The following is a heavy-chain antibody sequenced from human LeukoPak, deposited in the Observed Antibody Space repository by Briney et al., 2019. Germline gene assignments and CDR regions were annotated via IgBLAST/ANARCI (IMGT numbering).Heavy chain of an antibody. V-gene: IGHV3-21*01. D-gene: IGHD3-10*01. J-gene: IGHJ6*04. CDR1: GFTFSSFN. CDR2: ITSSGTHI. CDR3: AKGGLRGSHVDV. Sequence: GGSLRLSCAASGFTFSSFNMNWVRQAPGKAMEWVSSITSSGTHIFYADSVRGRFTISRDNAKNSLYLQMDSLGPDDTAVYYCAKGGLRGSHVDVGDKGTTLTISS.